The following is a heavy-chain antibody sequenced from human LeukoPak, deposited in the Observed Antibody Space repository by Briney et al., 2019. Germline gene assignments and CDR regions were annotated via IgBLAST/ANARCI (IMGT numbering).Heavy chain of an antibody. CDR2: INPNSGGT. CDR1: GYTFTGYY. D-gene: IGHD1-26*01. J-gene: IGHJ6*03. CDR3: ARGYRGSPRYYMDV. V-gene: IGHV1-2*02. Sequence: AASVKVSCKASGYTFTGYYMHWVRQAPGQGLEWMGWINPNSGGTNYAQKFQGGVTMTRDTSISTAYMELSRLRSDDTAVYYCARGYRGSPRYYMDVWGKGTTVTVSS.